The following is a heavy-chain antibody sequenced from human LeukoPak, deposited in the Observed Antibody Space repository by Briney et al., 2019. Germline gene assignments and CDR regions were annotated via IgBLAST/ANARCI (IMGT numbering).Heavy chain of an antibody. V-gene: IGHV3-23*01. D-gene: IGHD1-26*01. J-gene: IGHJ4*02. CDR2: ISGSGGST. Sequence: PGGSLRLSCAASGFTFSNYDMTWVRQAPGKGLEWVSAISGSGGSTYYADSVKGRFTISRDNSKNTLYLQMNSLRAEDTAVYYCAKDGDRATDYFDYWGQGTLVTVSS. CDR1: GFTFSNYD. CDR3: AKDGDRATDYFDY.